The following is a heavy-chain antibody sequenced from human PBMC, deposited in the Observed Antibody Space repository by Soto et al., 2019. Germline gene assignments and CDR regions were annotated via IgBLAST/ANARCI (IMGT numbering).Heavy chain of an antibody. J-gene: IGHJ4*02. V-gene: IGHV1-69*06. D-gene: IGHD1-26*01. CDR2: IIPMFGTP. Sequence: QVQLVQSGAEVKKPGSSVKVSCKASGDAFTNYIFDWVRQAPGQGLEWMGGIIPMFGTPKYAQTFQDRVTSSADISTGTAYWELTSLGFDDTAVYYCAIGRDQPPVGLYFDSWGEGTRFTVSS. CDR1: GDAFTNYI. CDR3: AIGRDQPPVGLYFDS.